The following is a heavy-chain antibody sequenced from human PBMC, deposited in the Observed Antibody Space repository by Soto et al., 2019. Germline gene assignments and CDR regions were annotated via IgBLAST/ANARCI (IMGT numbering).Heavy chain of an antibody. CDR2: INHSGST. V-gene: IGHV4-34*01. CDR3: ARDAYYDFWSGYYHYYYGMDV. J-gene: IGHJ6*02. D-gene: IGHD3-3*01. Sequence: ASETLSLTCAVYGGSFSGYYWSWIRQPPGKGLEWIGEINHSGSTNYNPSLKSRVTISVDTSKNQFSLKLSSVTAADTAVYYCARDAYYDFWSGYYHYYYGMDVWGQGTTVTVSS. CDR1: GGSFSGYY.